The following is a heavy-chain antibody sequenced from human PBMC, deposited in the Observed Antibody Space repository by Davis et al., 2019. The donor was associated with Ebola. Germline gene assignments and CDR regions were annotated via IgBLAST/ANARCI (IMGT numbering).Heavy chain of an antibody. J-gene: IGHJ4*02. Sequence: GESLKISCAASGFTVSSNYMSWVRQAPGKGLEWVSVIYSGGSTYYADSVKGRFTISRHNSKNTLYLQMNSLRAEDTAVYYCASTAVQGLISYWGQGTLVTVSS. CDR3: ASTAVQGLISY. CDR2: IYSGGST. CDR1: GFTVSSNY. V-gene: IGHV3-53*01. D-gene: IGHD3-10*01.